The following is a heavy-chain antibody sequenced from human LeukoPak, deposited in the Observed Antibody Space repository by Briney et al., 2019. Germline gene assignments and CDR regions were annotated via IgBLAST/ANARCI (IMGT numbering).Heavy chain of an antibody. J-gene: IGHJ4*02. CDR2: IYYSGST. D-gene: IGHD3-3*01. V-gene: IGHV4-39*01. Sequence: SETLSLTCTVSGGSFRSSSYYWGWIRQTPGKGLEWIGCIYYSGSTYYNPSLKSRVTISVDTSKNQFSLKLSFVTAADTAVYYCQSRFLEWLLDYWGQGTLVTVSS. CDR3: QSRFLEWLLDY. CDR1: GGSFRSSSYY.